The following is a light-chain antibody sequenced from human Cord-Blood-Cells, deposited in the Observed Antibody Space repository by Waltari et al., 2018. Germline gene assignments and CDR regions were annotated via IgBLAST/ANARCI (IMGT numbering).Light chain of an antibody. CDR3: QQYYSTPQT. V-gene: IGKV4-1*01. CDR2: WAS. CDR1: QSVLYSSNNKNY. J-gene: IGKJ1*01. Sequence: DIVMTQSPDSLAVSLGERATINCKSSQSVLYSSNNKNYLAWYQQKPGQPPKLLIYWASTRESRVPDRFRGSGSGKDFTLTISSLQAEDVAVYYCQQYYSTPQTFGQGTKVEIK.